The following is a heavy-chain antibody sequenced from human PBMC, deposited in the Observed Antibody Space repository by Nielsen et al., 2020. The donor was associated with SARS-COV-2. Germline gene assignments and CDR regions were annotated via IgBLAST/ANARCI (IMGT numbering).Heavy chain of an antibody. CDR2: IHHSGAT. V-gene: IGHV4-59*08. CDR1: GGSISNYY. J-gene: IGHJ3*01. CDR3: ARPPDT. Sequence: SETLSLTCTLSGGSISNYYWSWIRQPPGKGLEWLGFIHHSGATTYSPSLESRVTMSVDTSKNQFSLKLRSVTAADTAVYYCARPPDTWGQGTMVTVSS.